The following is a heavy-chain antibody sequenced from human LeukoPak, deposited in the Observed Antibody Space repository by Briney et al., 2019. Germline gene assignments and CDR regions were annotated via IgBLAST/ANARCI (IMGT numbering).Heavy chain of an antibody. CDR3: ARRAGAYSHPYDY. Sequence: GGSLRLSCTVSGFTVSSNSMSWVRQAPGRGLEWVSFIYSDNTHYSDSVKGRFTISRDNSKNTLYLQMNSLRAEDTAVYYCARRAGAYSHPYDYWGQGTLVAVSS. CDR1: GFTVSSNS. D-gene: IGHD4/OR15-4a*01. CDR2: IYSDNT. V-gene: IGHV3-53*01. J-gene: IGHJ4*02.